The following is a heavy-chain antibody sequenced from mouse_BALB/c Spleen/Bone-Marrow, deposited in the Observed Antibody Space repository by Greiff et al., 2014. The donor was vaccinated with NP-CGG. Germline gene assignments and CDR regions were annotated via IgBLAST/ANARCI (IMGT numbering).Heavy chain of an antibody. CDR3: AREMAMDY. CDR2: ISDGGSYT. V-gene: IGHV5-4*02. J-gene: IGHJ4*01. CDR1: GSTFSDYY. Sequence: EVMLVESGGGLVKPGGSLKLSCAASGSTFSDYYMYWVRQTPEKRLEWVATISDGGSYTYYPDSVKGRFTISRDNAKNNLYLQMSSLKSEDTAMYYCAREMAMDYWDQGTSVTVSS.